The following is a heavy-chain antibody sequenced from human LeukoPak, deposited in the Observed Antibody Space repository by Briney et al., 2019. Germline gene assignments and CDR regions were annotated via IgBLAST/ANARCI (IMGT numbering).Heavy chain of an antibody. J-gene: IGHJ5*02. CDR2: INPNSGGT. V-gene: IGHV1-2*02. CDR3: ARDRSSSWYSPQLA. CDR1: GYTFTGYY. D-gene: IGHD6-13*01. Sequence: ASVKVSCKASGYTFTGYYMHWVRQAPGQGLEWMGWINPNSGGTNYAQKFQGGVTMTRDTSISTAYMELSRLRSDDTAVYYCARDRSSSWYSPQLAWGQGTLVTVSS.